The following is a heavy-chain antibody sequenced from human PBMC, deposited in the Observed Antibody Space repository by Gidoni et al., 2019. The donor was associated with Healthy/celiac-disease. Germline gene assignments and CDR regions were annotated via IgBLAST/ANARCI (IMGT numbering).Heavy chain of an antibody. V-gene: IGHV3-33*01. CDR3: ASFSRDGYNLGY. J-gene: IGHJ4*02. CDR1: GGPFSSYG. CDR2: IWYDGSKK. Sequence: QVQLVESGGGVVQPGRSLRLSCAASGGPFSSYGMHWVRQAPGKGLEWVAVIWYDGSKKYYADSVKGRFTSSRDNSKNTLYLQMNSLRAEDTAVYYCASFSRDGYNLGYWGQGTLVTVSS. D-gene: IGHD5-12*01.